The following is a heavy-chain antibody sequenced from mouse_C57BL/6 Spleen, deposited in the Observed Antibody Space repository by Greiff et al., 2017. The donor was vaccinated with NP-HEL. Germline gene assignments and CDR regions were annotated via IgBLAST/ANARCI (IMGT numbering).Heavy chain of an antibody. J-gene: IGHJ4*01. D-gene: IGHD2-4*01. V-gene: IGHV1-42*01. CDR3: ARLAMDYDADYAMDY. Sequence: EVQLQQSGPELVKPGASVKISCKASGYSFTGYYMNWVKQSPEKSLEWIGEINPSTGGTTYNQKFKAKATLTVDKSSSTAYMQLKSLTSEDSAVYYCARLAMDYDADYAMDYWGQGTSVTVSS. CDR1: GYSFTGYY. CDR2: INPSTGGT.